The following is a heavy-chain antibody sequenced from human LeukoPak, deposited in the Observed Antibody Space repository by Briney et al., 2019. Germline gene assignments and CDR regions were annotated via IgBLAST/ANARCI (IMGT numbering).Heavy chain of an antibody. J-gene: IGHJ4*02. CDR2: MWYDGSNK. Sequence: PGGSLRLSCAASGFTFSSYGMHWVRQAPGKGLEWVAVMWYDGSNKYYADSVKGRFTISRDNSKNTLYLQMNSLRAEDTAVYYCAKDLSVEMASEARGFGGQGTLVTVSS. CDR1: GFTFSSYG. D-gene: IGHD5-24*01. V-gene: IGHV3-33*06. CDR3: AKDLSVEMASEARGF.